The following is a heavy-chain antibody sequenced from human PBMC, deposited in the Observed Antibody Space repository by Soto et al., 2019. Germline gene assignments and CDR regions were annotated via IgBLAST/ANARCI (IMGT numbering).Heavy chain of an antibody. D-gene: IGHD1-1*01. CDR1: GFTFDDYT. CDR2: ISWDGDSA. V-gene: IGHV3-43*01. J-gene: IGHJ4*02. CDR3: AKGTRGNSHELDF. Sequence: GGSLRLSCAASGFTFDDYTMHWVRQTPGKGLEWVSLISWDGDSAYYADSVRGRFTISRDNSKNSLFLQMNNVRAEDAALYFCAKGTRGNSHELDFCGQGPLVTVYS.